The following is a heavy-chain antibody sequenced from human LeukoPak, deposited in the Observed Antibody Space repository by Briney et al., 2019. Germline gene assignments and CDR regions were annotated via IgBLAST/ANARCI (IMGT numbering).Heavy chain of an antibody. CDR1: GGSISSYY. D-gene: IGHD5-24*01. CDR2: IYYSGST. Sequence: SETLSLTCTVSGGSISSYYWSWIRQPPGKGLEWIGYIYYSGSTIYNPSLNSRVTISVDASKNQFSLKLSSVTAADTAVYYCARGVGYNYRLYHFDYWGQGTLVTVSS. CDR3: ARGVGYNYRLYHFDY. J-gene: IGHJ4*02. V-gene: IGHV4-59*08.